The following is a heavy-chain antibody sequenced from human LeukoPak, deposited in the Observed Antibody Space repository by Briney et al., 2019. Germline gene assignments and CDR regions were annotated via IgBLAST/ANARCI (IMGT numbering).Heavy chain of an antibody. CDR1: GGSVRRGNYY. D-gene: IGHD6-6*01. Sequence: SETLSLTCTVSGGSVRRGNYYWTWIRQPAGSGLEWIGRIYTSGTTDYNPSLRTRVTISVDASRNQFSLNLSSVTAADTAVYYCARWSGSVTARNYYYYIDVWGEGTTVTVSS. CDR2: IYTSGTT. V-gene: IGHV4-61*02. CDR3: ARWSGSVTARNYYYYIDV. J-gene: IGHJ6*03.